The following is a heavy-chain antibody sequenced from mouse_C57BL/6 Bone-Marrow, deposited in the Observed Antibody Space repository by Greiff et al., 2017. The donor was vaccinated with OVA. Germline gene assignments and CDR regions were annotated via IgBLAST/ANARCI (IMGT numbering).Heavy chain of an antibody. Sequence: QVQLQQPGAELVMPGASVKLSCKASGYTFTSYWMHWVKQRPGQGLEWIGEIDPSDSYTNYNQKFKGKSTLTVDKSSGTAYMQLSSLTSEDSAVYYCARPGAAQNYFDYWGQGTTLTVSS. J-gene: IGHJ2*01. V-gene: IGHV1-69*01. CDR3: ARPGAAQNYFDY. CDR1: GYTFTSYW. D-gene: IGHD3-2*02. CDR2: IDPSDSYT.